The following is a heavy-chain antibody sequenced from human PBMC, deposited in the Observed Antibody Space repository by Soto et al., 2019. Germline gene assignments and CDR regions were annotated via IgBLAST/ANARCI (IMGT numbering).Heavy chain of an antibody. CDR1: GYTFSSYG. Sequence: QVQLVQSGDEVKKPGASVKVFCKASGYTFSSYGVNWVRQAPGQGLEWMGWISPYDGYTSYVQNFQGRVTMTTETSTRTAYMELRSLRSDDTAVYFCARGGYYDSSGSRNFHYYGMDVWGQGTTVTVSS. J-gene: IGHJ6*01. V-gene: IGHV1-18*01. CDR2: ISPYDGYT. D-gene: IGHD3-22*01. CDR3: ARGGYYDSSGSRNFHYYGMDV.